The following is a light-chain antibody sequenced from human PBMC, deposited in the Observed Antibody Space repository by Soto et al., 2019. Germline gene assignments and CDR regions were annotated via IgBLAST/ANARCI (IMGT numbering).Light chain of an antibody. J-gene: IGKJ4*01. CDR3: QQFGSYPLT. Sequence: NQLTQAPSFLSASVGDTVTITCPARQDICRHLAWYQQKPGTVPNLLIYVASTLQSGVPSRFSGSGSGTEFTLTINSLQPEDFATYYCQQFGSYPLTFGGGTEVEIK. CDR2: VAS. CDR1: QDICRH. V-gene: IGKV1-9*01.